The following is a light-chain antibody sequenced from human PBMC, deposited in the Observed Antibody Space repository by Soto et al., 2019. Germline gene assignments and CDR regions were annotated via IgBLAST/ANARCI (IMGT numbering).Light chain of an antibody. V-gene: IGKV1-5*03. CDR2: KAS. Sequence: DIQLTQSPSTLSASVGDRVTIACRASQSISRWMAWYPQKPWEAPMLLIYKASTLESGVPSRFSGSGSGTEFTLTISILQPDDFATYYCHQYNSYFFGKGTKLEIK. CDR1: QSISRW. CDR3: HQYNSYF. J-gene: IGKJ2*01.